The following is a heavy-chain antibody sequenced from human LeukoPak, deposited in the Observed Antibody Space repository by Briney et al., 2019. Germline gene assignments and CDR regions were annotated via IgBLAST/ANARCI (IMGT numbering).Heavy chain of an antibody. CDR2: IYYSGST. CDR3: ARRAGAAANFDY. J-gene: IGHJ4*02. D-gene: IGHD6-13*01. CDR1: GGSISGSSYY. Sequence: PSETLSLTCTVSGGSISGSSYYWGWIRQPPGKGLEWIGSIYYSGSTYYNPSLKSRVTISVDTSKNQFSLKLSSVTAADTAVYYCARRAGAAANFDYWGQGTLVTVSS. V-gene: IGHV4-39*01.